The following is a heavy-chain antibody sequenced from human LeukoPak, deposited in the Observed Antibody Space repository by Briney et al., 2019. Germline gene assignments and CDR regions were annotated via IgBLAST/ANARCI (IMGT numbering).Heavy chain of an antibody. V-gene: IGHV3-74*01. CDR3: AKDHYWSIDY. D-gene: IGHD3-3*01. J-gene: IGHJ4*02. CDR1: GIDFSSYC. Sequence: QPGVAPRLSCAAFGIDFSSYCLHWVRHAPGQGLVWVSRIKGDGISTNYADSVKGRFTISRDIAKNTLYLQMNSLRAEDTGVYYCAKDHYWSIDYWGRGTLVTVSS. CDR2: IKGDGIST.